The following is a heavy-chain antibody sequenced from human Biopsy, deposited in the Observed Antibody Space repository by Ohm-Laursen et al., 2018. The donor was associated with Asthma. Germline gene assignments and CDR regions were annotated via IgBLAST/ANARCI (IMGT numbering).Heavy chain of an antibody. CDR3: ARGYSGSDRIVYYYSGLEV. CDR2: LIPVFGTP. V-gene: IGHV1-69*01. J-gene: IGHJ6*02. D-gene: IGHD5-12*01. CDR1: GDSFSNYA. Sequence: SSVKVSCKTSGDSFSNYAISWVRQAPGQGLEWMGGLIPVFGTPDHAQMFEGRVTITADESTSTAYMELSSLSSEDTAVYYCARGYSGSDRIVYYYSGLEVWGQGTTVTVSS.